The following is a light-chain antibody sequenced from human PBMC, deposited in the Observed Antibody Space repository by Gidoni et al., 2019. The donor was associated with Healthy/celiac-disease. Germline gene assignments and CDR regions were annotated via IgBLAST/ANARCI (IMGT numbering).Light chain of an antibody. CDR1: QSVSSY. CDR2: DAS. Sequence: DIVLTQSPATLSLSPGERATLSCRASQSVSSYLAWYQQKPGQAPRLLIYDASNRATGIPARFSGSGSGTDFTLTISSLEPEDFAVYYCQQRSNWPRFTFGPGTKVEIK. CDR3: QQRSNWPRFT. J-gene: IGKJ3*01. V-gene: IGKV3-11*01.